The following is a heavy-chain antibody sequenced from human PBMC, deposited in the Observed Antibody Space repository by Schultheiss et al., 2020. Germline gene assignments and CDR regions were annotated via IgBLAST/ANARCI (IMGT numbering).Heavy chain of an antibody. Sequence: ASVQVSCKASGYTFSNYGISWVRQAPGQGLEWMGWISGYNGNTNYAQNLQGRVTMTADTSTSTAYLELRSLKSDDTAVYYCATVDRGNGLRWFDPWGQGTLETGYS. V-gene: IGHV1-18*01. CDR3: ATVDRGNGLRWFDP. D-gene: IGHD6-25*01. J-gene: IGHJ5*02. CDR1: GYTFSNYG. CDR2: ISGYNGNT.